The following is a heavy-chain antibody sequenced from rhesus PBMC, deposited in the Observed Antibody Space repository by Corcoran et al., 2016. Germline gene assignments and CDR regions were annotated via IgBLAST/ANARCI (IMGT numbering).Heavy chain of an antibody. Sequence: QVTLKESGPALVKPTQTLTPTCNFSGFPLSPSGMGVGWIRQPPGKALEWLASIYWDDDKYYSTSLKSRLTISKDTSKNQVVLTMTNMDPVDTATYYCARGVPHWGTVDNWGQGVLVTVSS. CDR2: IYWDDDK. J-gene: IGHJ4*01. CDR1: GFPLSPSGMG. V-gene: IGHV2S1*01. CDR3: ARGVPHWGTVDN. D-gene: IGHD3-34*01.